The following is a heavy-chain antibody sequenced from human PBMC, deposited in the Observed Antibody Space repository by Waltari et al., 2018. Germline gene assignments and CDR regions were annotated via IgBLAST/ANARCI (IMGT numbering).Heavy chain of an antibody. Sequence: EVQLVQSGAEVKKPGESLKISCKGSGYSFTSYWIGWVRQMPGKGLEWMGIIYPGDSDTRYSPSFQGRVTISADKSISTAYLQWSSLKASDTAMYYCARAIAAAGTDYGMDVWGQGTTVTVSS. CDR3: ARAIAAAGTDYGMDV. CDR2: IYPGDSDT. D-gene: IGHD6-13*01. J-gene: IGHJ6*02. V-gene: IGHV5-51*03. CDR1: GYSFTSYW.